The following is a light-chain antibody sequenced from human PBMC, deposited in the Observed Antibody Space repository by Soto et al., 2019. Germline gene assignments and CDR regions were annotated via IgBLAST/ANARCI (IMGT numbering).Light chain of an antibody. CDR3: SSYTSSSLYV. CDR1: SSDVGGYDY. V-gene: IGLV2-14*03. CDR2: DVS. Sequence: QSVLTQPASVSGSPGQSITISCTGTSSDVGGYDYVSWYQHHPGKATKLMIYDVSNRPLGGSNRFSGSKYGNTASQTITGLQSEDEADYYCSSYTSSSLYVFGTGTKVTVL. J-gene: IGLJ1*01.